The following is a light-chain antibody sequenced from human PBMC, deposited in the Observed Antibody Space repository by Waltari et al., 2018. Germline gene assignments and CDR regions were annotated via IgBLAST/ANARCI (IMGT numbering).Light chain of an antibody. CDR3: QQYNNWPRV. Sequence: EIVMTQSPATLSVSPGERATLSCRASQSVSSNLAWYQQKPGQAPRLLIYGASTRATGIPARFSGSGSGTEFTLTISSLQSEDFAVYYCQQYNNWPRVFGQGTKLEIK. J-gene: IGKJ2*01. CDR1: QSVSSN. V-gene: IGKV3-15*01. CDR2: GAS.